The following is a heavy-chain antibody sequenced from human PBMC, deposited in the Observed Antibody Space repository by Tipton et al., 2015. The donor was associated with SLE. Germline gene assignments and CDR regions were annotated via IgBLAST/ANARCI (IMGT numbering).Heavy chain of an antibody. CDR2: ITGPGSST. CDR1: GFSFSRSA. D-gene: IGHD3-22*01. Sequence: SLRLSCGGSGFSFSRSAMGWVRQSPQKGLEWIASITGPGSSTFYAASVKGRFTISRDNTKDTVFLQMHSLRADDTGIYYCTTGQSNMVMYYFHYWGQGAQVTVSS. V-gene: IGHV3-23*01. J-gene: IGHJ4*02. CDR3: TTGQSNMVMYYFHY.